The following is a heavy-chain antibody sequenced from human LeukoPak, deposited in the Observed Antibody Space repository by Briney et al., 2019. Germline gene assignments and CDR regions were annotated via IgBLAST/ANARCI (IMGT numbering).Heavy chain of an antibody. D-gene: IGHD5-18*01. CDR1: GFTFSSYA. Sequence: PGGSLRLSCAASGFTFSSYAMHWVRQAPGKGLEWVAVISYDGSNKYYADSVKGRFTISRDNSKNTLYLQMNSLRAEDTAVYYCARERRQLWLDYWGQGTLVTVSS. CDR2: ISYDGSNK. J-gene: IGHJ4*02. CDR3: ARERRQLWLDY. V-gene: IGHV3-30-3*01.